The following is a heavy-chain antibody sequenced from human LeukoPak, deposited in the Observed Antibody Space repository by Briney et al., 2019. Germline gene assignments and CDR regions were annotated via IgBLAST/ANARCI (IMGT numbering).Heavy chain of an antibody. CDR1: GFTFSAYA. J-gene: IGHJ2*01. CDR2: ISSSSSYI. D-gene: IGHD2-15*01. V-gene: IGHV3-21*01. CDR3: ARDRSELVAAIYRHFDL. Sequence: KAGGSLRLSCEASGFTFSAYAMTWVRQAPGKGLEWVSSISSSSSYIYYADSVKGRFTISRDNAKNSLYLQMNSLRAEDTAVYYCARDRSELVAAIYRHFDLWGRGTLVTVSS.